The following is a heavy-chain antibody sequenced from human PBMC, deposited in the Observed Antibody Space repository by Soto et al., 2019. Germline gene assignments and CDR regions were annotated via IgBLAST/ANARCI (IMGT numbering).Heavy chain of an antibody. CDR2: IIPILGIA. D-gene: IGHD3-16*01. CDR1: GGTFSSYT. CDR3: ARVFGPGVFDY. V-gene: IGHV1-69*02. Sequence: GASVKVSCKASGGTFSSYTISWVRQAPGQGLEWMGRIIPILGIANYAQKFQGRVTITADKSTSTAYMELSSLRSEDTAVYYCARVFGPGVFDYWGQGTLVTVSS. J-gene: IGHJ4*02.